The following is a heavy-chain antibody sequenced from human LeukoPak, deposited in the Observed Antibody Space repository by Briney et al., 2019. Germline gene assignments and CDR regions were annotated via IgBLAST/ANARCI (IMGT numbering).Heavy chain of an antibody. V-gene: IGHV3-11*04. J-gene: IGHJ4*02. D-gene: IGHD1-7*01. CDR3: ARVMGNYASDY. Sequence: PGGSLRLSXAASGFSFSDYYMSWIRQAPGKGLEWVSYISSSGDTIFYSDSVKGRFTISRDNGKKSLFLEINSLRAEDAAIYYCARVMGNYASDYWGQGALVTVSS. CDR2: ISSSGDTI. CDR1: GFSFSDYY.